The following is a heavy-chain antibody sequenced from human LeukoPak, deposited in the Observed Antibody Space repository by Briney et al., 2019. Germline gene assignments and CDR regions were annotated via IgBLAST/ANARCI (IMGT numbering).Heavy chain of an antibody. Sequence: SETLSLTCTVSGGSISSYYWSWIRQPPGKGLEWIGYIYNSGSTNYNPSLKSRVTISVDTSKNQFSLKLSSVTAADTAVYYCARVDSSGYYAPGLYYYYMDVWGKGTTVTISS. D-gene: IGHD3-22*01. CDR1: GGSISSYY. J-gene: IGHJ6*03. CDR3: ARVDSSGYYAPGLYYYYMDV. CDR2: IYNSGST. V-gene: IGHV4-59*01.